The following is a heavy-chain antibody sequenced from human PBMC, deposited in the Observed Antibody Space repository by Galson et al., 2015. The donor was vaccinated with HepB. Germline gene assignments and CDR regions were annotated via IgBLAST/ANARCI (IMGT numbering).Heavy chain of an antibody. V-gene: IGHV1-18*01. CDR2: ISAYNGNT. J-gene: IGHJ4*02. CDR3: ARGVFGDTAMDYFDY. CDR1: GYTFTSYG. D-gene: IGHD5-18*01. Sequence: SVKVSCKASGYTFTSYGISWVRQAPGQGLEWMGWISAYNGNTNYAQKLQGRVTMTTDTSTSTAYMELRSLRSDDTAVYYCARGVFGDTAMDYFDYWGQGTLVTVSS.